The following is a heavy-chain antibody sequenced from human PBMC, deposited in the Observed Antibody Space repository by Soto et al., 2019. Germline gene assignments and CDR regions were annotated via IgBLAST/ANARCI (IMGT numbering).Heavy chain of an antibody. V-gene: IGHV1-69*01. CDR2: IIPIFGTP. CDR1: GDSFSSYA. J-gene: IGHJ1*01. CDR3: ATVGNCDEVGAVAY. Sequence: QVQLVQSVAEVKKPGSSVKVSCKASGDSFSSYAISWVRQAPGHGLEWMGRIIPIFGTPNYAQRVEGKVTITADEYTGTANIALSSLGSDGTAVDYCATVGNCDEVGAVAYWGQGTLVPVSS. D-gene: IGHD3-16*01.